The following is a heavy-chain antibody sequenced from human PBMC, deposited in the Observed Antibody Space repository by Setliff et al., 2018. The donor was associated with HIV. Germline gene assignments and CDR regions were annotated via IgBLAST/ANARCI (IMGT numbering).Heavy chain of an antibody. CDR3: ARRRASLLYYYYGMDV. CDR2: IYYSGST. Sequence: SETLSLTCTVSGGSISSHYWSWIRQPPGKGLEWIGSIYYSGSTNYNPSLKSRVTISVDTSKNQFSLKLSSVTAADTAVYYCARRRASLLYYYYGMDVWGQGTTVTVSS. D-gene: IGHD6-6*01. J-gene: IGHJ6*02. V-gene: IGHV4-59*11. CDR1: GGSISSHY.